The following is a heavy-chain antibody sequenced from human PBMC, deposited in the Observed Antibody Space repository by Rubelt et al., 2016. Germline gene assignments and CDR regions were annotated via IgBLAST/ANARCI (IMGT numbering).Heavy chain of an antibody. CDR2: IYSTGGT. D-gene: IGHD1-26*01. Sequence: EVQLVESGGGLVKPGGSLRLSCAASGFTFSNAWMSWVRQTPGKGLEWVSIIYSTGGTDYADSVKGRFTISRDSSRNTLYRQRNSLRVEYTAVYYCAMDPGGSPLPGDVWGRGTTVTVSS. CDR1: GFTFSNAW. CDR3: AMDPGGSPLPGDV. V-gene: IGHV3-66*01. J-gene: IGHJ6*02.